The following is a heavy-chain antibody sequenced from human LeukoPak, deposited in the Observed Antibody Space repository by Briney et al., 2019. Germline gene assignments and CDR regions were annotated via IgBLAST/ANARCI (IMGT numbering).Heavy chain of an antibody. CDR3: ARGRLSNYYGSGKYSRLGGYFDY. CDR2: INHSGST. J-gene: IGHJ4*02. CDR1: GGSFSGYY. D-gene: IGHD3-10*01. Sequence: PSETLSLTCAVYGGSFSGYYWSWLRQPPGKGLEWIGEINHSGSTNYNPSLKSRVTISVDTSKNQFSLKLSSVTAADTAVYYCARGRLSNYYGSGKYSRLGGYFDYWGQGTLVTVSS. V-gene: IGHV4-34*01.